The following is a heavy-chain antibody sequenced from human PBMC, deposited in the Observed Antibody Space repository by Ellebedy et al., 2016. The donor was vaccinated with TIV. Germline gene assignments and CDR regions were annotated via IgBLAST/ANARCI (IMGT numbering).Heavy chain of an antibody. J-gene: IGHJ4*02. CDR3: AKSLSSDYVWGSYRH. Sequence: PGGSLRLSCAASGFTFDDYAMHWVRQAPGKGLEWVSGISWNSGSIGYADSVKGRFTISRDNAKNSLYLQMNSLRAEDTALYYCAKSLSSDYVWGSYRHWGQGTLVTVSS. CDR1: GFTFDDYA. V-gene: IGHV3-9*01. CDR2: ISWNSGSI. D-gene: IGHD3-16*02.